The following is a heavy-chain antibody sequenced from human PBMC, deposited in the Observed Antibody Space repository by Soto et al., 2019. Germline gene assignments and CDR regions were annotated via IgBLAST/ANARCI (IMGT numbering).Heavy chain of an antibody. CDR3: ASDPRACSGGSCY. D-gene: IGHD2-15*01. V-gene: IGHV3-7*01. J-gene: IGHJ4*02. Sequence: PGVSLRLSCAVSGFTFSSYWMSWVRQAPGRGLECVANIKQDGSEKYYVDSVKGRFTISRDNAKKSLYLQMNSLRAEDTAVYYCASDPRACSGGSCYWGQGTLVTVSS. CDR1: GFTFSSYW. CDR2: IKQDGSEK.